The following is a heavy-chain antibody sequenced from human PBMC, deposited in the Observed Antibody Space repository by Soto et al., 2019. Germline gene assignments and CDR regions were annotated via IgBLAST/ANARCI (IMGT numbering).Heavy chain of an antibody. CDR1: GSTFRSYA. Sequence: SVKVSCKASGSTFRSYAISWARPAPGQRLERMGGNIPIFGTANYAQKFQGRVTITADESTSTAYMELSSLRSEDTAVYYCARVVFSGSYPRWYYYYAMDVWGQGTTVTVAS. J-gene: IGHJ6*02. CDR3: ARVVFSGSYPRWYYYYAMDV. D-gene: IGHD1-26*01. CDR2: NIPIFGTA. V-gene: IGHV1-69*13.